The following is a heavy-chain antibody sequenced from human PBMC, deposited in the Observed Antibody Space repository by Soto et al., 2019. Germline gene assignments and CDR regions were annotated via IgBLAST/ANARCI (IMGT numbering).Heavy chain of an antibody. Sequence: QLQLQESGSGLVKPSQTLSLTCAVSGGSISSGGYSWSWXXXXXXKGLEWIGYIYHSGSTYYNPSLKSRVTISVDRSKNQFSLKLSSVTAADTAVYYCARAIGWFGELLGGYYFDYWGQGTLVTVSS. V-gene: IGHV4-30-2*01. J-gene: IGHJ4*02. CDR2: IYHSGST. CDR1: GGSISSGGYS. D-gene: IGHD3-10*01. CDR3: ARAIGWFGELLGGYYFDY.